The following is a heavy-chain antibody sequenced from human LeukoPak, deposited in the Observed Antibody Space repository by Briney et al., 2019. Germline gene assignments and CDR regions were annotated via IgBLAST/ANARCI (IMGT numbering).Heavy chain of an antibody. CDR3: ARVGAFGESGAFDI. CDR2: IYYSGST. J-gene: IGHJ3*02. D-gene: IGHD3-10*01. V-gene: IGHV4-59*01. Sequence: SETLSLTCTVSGGSISSYYWSWIRQPPGKGLEWIGYIYYSGSTNYNPSLKSRVTISVDTSKNQFSLKLSSVTAADTAVYYCARVGAFGESGAFDIWGQGTMVTVSS. CDR1: GGSISSYY.